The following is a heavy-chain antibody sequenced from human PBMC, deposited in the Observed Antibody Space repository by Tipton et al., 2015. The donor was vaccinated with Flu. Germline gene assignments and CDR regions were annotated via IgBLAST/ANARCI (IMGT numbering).Heavy chain of an antibody. CDR1: GFTFSSYS. V-gene: IGHV3-21*01. J-gene: IGHJ6*02. CDR2: ISSRSGYI. CDR3: ARPPRYHYFYYYYMDV. Sequence: SLRLSCAASGFTFSSYSMNRVRQTPGKGLELVSSISSRSGYIYYADSVKGRFTISRDNARNSLYLQMNSLRAEDTAVYYCARPPRYHYFYYYYMDVWGQGP. D-gene: IGHD1-1*01.